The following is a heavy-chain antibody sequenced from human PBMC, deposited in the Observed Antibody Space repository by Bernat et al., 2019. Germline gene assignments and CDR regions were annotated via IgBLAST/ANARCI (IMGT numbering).Heavy chain of an antibody. Sequence: EVQLVESGGGLIQPGGSLRLSCAASGFTVSSNYMSWVRQAPGKGLEWVSGLTDTGSSTFYADSVKGRFSVSRDNSKNTLYLQMNTLRAEDTAIYYCAKDAPRTSGWYYFDYWGQGALVTVSS. D-gene: IGHD6-19*01. J-gene: IGHJ4*02. CDR3: AKDAPRTSGWYYFDY. CDR2: TDTGSST. CDR1: GFTVSSNY. V-gene: IGHV3-53*01.